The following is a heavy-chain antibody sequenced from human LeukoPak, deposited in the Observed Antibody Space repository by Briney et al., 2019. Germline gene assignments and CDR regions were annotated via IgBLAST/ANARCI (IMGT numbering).Heavy chain of an antibody. J-gene: IGHJ4*02. CDR1: VVIFSSYG. Sequence: GGSLRLSCTASVVIFSSYGMHWGRQAPGKGLEWVSVIYTGGSTHYADSVKGRFTISRDNSNKTASLQMNSLRAEDTAVYYCARDNAYFDYWGRGTLVTVSS. CDR2: IYTGGST. CDR3: ARDNAYFDY. V-gene: IGHV3-NL1*01.